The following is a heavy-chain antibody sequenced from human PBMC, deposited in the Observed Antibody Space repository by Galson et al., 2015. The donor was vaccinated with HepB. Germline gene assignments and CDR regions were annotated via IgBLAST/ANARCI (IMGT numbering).Heavy chain of an antibody. V-gene: IGHV3-13*04. CDR3: ARAHSGLYALDY. CDR1: GFTFNAYD. J-gene: IGHJ4*02. CDR2: IGIAGDT. D-gene: IGHD3-22*01. Sequence: LRLSCAAAGFTFNAYDMHWVRQVRDKGLEWVSGIGIAGDTDYADSVRGRFTISRENGKNSLYLQLNSLRDGDTAVYYCARAHSGLYALDYWGQGTLVTVSS.